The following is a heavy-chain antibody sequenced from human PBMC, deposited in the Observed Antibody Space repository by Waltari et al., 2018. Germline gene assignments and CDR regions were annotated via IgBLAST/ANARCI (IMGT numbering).Heavy chain of an antibody. CDR2: ISSSSSTI. CDR1: GFTFSSYS. J-gene: IGHJ6*03. D-gene: IGHD2-2*01. Sequence: EVQLVESGGGLVQPGGSLRLSCAASGFTFSSYSMNWVRQAPGKGLEWVSYISSSSSTIYYADSVKGRFTISRDNAKNSLYLQMNSLRAEDTAVYYCARATYQLLPYYYYYMDVWGKGTTVTVSS. V-gene: IGHV3-48*04. CDR3: ARATYQLLPYYYYYMDV.